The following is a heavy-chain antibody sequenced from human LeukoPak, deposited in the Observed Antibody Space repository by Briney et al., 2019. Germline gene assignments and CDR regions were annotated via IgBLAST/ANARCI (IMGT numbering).Heavy chain of an antibody. J-gene: IGHJ4*02. D-gene: IGHD6-19*01. CDR3: ARDPSNSSGWYIFFDF. V-gene: IGHV1-18*01. CDR2: ISAYNGDT. Sequence: ASVKVSCKASGYTFTRYGITWVRQAPGQGLEWMGWISAYNGDTKYAQKLQGRVTMTTDTSTSTAYMELRSLRSDDTAVYYCARDPSNSSGWYIFFDFWGQGTLVAVSS. CDR1: GYTFTRYG.